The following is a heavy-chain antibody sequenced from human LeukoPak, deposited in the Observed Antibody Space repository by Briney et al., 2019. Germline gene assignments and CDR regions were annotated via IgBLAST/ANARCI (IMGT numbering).Heavy chain of an antibody. CDR1: GGSISTSSYY. D-gene: IGHD5-12*01. V-gene: IGHV4-39*07. CDR3: ARDGVYSGYDYYFDY. J-gene: IGHJ4*02. Sequence: SETLSLTCTVSGGSISTSSYYWGWVRQSPGKGLEWIGSIYYRGRTYYNPSLKSRVTISVDTSKNQFSLKLSSVTAADTAVYYCARDGVYSGYDYYFDYWGQGIMVIVSS. CDR2: IYYRGRT.